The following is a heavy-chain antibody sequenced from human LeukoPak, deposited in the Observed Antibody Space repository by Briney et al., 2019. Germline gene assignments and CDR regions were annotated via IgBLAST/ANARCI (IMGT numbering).Heavy chain of an antibody. V-gene: IGHV4-59*01. D-gene: IGHD3-3*01. Sequence: SETLSLTCTVSGGSISSYYWSWIRQPPGKGLEWIGYIYYSGSTNYNPSLKSRVTISVDTSKNQFSLKLSSVTAADTAVYHCAGTLRSFGNLIYWGQGTLVTVSS. J-gene: IGHJ4*02. CDR3: AGTLRSFGNLIY. CDR2: IYYSGST. CDR1: GGSISSYY.